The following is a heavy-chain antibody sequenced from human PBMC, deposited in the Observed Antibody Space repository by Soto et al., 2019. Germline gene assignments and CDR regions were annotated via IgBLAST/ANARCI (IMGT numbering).Heavy chain of an antibody. CDR1: GGSISSGGYY. CDR2: IYYSGST. V-gene: IGHV4-31*03. D-gene: IGHD6-6*01. CDR3: ARDGSTGLAARPRADYYYGMDV. Sequence: SETLSLTCTVSGGSISSGGYYWSWIRQHPGKGLEWIGYIYYSGSTYYNPSLKSRVTISVDTSKNQFSLKLSSVTAADTAVYYCARDGSTGLAARPRADYYYGMDVWGQGTTVTVSS. J-gene: IGHJ6*02.